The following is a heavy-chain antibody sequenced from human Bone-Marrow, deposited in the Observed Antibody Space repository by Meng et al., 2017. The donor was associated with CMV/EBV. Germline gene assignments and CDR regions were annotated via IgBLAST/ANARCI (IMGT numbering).Heavy chain of an antibody. J-gene: IGHJ4*02. CDR1: GGFLRWCWFH. CDR3: ARDGRSTFDY. Sequence: TGSGGFLRWCWFHLSLVPQDPGRGLEWIGYINYSGSTYFNPSLRSRVTLSIDTSKNQFSLKLSSVTAADTALYYCARDGRSTFDYWGQGTLVTVSS. D-gene: IGHD2-2*01. V-gene: IGHV4-31*02. CDR2: INYSGST.